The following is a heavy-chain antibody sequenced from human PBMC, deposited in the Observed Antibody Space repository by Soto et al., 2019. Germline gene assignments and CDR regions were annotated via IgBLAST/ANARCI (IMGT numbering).Heavy chain of an antibody. Sequence: SETLSLTCSVSGGSISSGGYYWSWIRQHPGKGLEWIGYIYYSGSTYYNPSLKSRVTISVDTSKNQFSLKLSSATAADTAVYYCARVKTTVTTTDYWGQGTLVTVSS. J-gene: IGHJ4*02. V-gene: IGHV4-31*03. CDR3: ARVKTTVTTTDY. CDR1: GGSISSGGYY. D-gene: IGHD4-17*01. CDR2: IYYSGST.